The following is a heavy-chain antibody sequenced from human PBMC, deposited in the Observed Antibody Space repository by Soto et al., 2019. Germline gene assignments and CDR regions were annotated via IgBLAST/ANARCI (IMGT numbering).Heavy chain of an antibody. CDR3: ARDYYDSSGYHYGIDY. V-gene: IGHV1-18*01. J-gene: IGHJ4*02. D-gene: IGHD3-22*01. CDR1: GYTFTNYG. CDR2: ISAYNGNT. Sequence: ASVKVSCKASGYTFTNYGISWVRQAPGQGLEWMGWISAYNGNTNYAQKLQGRVTMTTDTSTSTAYMELRSLRSDDTAVYYCARDYYDSSGYHYGIDYWGQGTLVTVSS.